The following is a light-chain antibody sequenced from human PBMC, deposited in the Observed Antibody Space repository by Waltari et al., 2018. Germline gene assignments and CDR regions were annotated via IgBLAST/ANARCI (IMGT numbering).Light chain of an antibody. CDR2: EVT. J-gene: IGLJ2*01. CDR3: SSYAGSNNVV. Sequence: QSALTQPPSASGSPGQSVTISCTGTSSDVGDYVSWYQQHPGKAPKLMISEVTKRPAGVLDRFAGSKSGNTASRTVSGLQAEEEADYYCSSYAGSNNVVFGGGTKLTVL. V-gene: IGLV2-8*01. CDR1: SSDVGDY.